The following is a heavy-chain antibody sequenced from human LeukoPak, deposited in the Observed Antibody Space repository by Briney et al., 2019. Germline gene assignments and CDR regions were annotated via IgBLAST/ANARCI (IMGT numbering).Heavy chain of an antibody. Sequence: GGSLRLSCAASGFTFSSYAMHWVRQAPGKGLEWVAVISYDGSNKYYADSVKGRFTISRDNSKNTLYLQMNSLRAEDTAIYYCAKDLGGAMIVVVGGQGTLVTVSS. D-gene: IGHD3-22*01. CDR1: GFTFSSYA. J-gene: IGHJ4*02. CDR2: ISYDGSNK. CDR3: AKDLGGAMIVVV. V-gene: IGHV3-30*14.